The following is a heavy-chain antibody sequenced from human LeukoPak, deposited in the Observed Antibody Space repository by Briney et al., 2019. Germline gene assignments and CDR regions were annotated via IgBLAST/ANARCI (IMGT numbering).Heavy chain of an antibody. CDR2: IIPSDGRT. V-gene: IGHV1-46*01. CDR3: ARGSRYYDSSGYSMEDDY. Sequence: ASVKISCKPSGYTFTSYYLHWVRQAPGQGLDWMGVIIPSDGRTAYAQKLQGRVTMTTDTSTSTAYMELRSLRSDDTAVYYCARGSRYYDSSGYSMEDDYWGQGTLVTVSS. D-gene: IGHD3-22*01. J-gene: IGHJ4*02. CDR1: GYTFTSYY.